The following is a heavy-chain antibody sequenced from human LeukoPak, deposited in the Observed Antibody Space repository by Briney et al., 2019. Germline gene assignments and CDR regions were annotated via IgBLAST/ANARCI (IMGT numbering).Heavy chain of an antibody. Sequence: GGSLRLSCAASGFTVSSNYMSWVRQAPGKGLEWVSCITTSSSYIYYADSVKGRFTISRDNAKNSLYLQMNSLRAEDTAVYYCARKQDYGDYLQYFDYWGQGALVTVSS. V-gene: IGHV3-21*01. CDR3: ARKQDYGDYLQYFDY. J-gene: IGHJ4*02. CDR2: ITTSSSYI. D-gene: IGHD4-17*01. CDR1: GFTVSSNY.